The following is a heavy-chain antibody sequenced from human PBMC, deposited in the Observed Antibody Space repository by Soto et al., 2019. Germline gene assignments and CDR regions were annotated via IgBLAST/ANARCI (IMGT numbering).Heavy chain of an antibody. CDR2: ISDGGST. CDR3: ASQSITMVRGVLIVWFDP. D-gene: IGHD3-10*01. CDR1: GASIYTYY. Sequence: SETLSLTCNVSGASIYTYYWNWIRQSPGKGLEWIGSISDGGSTNYNPSLESRVTISLDTSKNQFSLKLSSVTAADTAVYYCASQSITMVRGVLIVWFDPWGQGTLVTVSS. J-gene: IGHJ5*02. V-gene: IGHV4-59*08.